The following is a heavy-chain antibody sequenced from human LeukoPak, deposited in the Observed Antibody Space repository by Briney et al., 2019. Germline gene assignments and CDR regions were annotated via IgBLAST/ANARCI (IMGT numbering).Heavy chain of an antibody. CDR1: GASISNYY. J-gene: IGHJ4*02. CDR2: IHTSGAS. D-gene: IGHD1-26*01. Sequence: PSETLSLTCTVSGASISNYYWSWIRQTPEKGLEWMGHIHTSGASRNYPSLESRLSLSIDTSRNHLSLKLTSVTAADTAVYFCARLGSYHDFWGQGAMVTVSS. CDR3: ARLGSYHDF. V-gene: IGHV4-4*09.